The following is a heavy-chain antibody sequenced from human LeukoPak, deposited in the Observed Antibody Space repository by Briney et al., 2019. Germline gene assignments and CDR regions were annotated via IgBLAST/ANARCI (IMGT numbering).Heavy chain of an antibody. CDR1: GGSISSSSYY. V-gene: IGHV4-39*07. D-gene: IGHD6-13*01. CDR2: IYYSGST. CDR3: ARAGSWYWYYYYYMDV. J-gene: IGHJ6*03. Sequence: SETLSLTCTVSGGSISSSSYYWGWIRQPPGKGLEWIGSIYYSGSTYYNPSLKSRVTISVDTSKNQFSLKLSSVTAADTAVYYCARAGSWYWYYYYYMDVWGKGTTVTISS.